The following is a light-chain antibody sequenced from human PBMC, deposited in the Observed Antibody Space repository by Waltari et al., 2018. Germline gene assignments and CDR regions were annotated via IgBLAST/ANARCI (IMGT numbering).Light chain of an antibody. CDR2: DVT. V-gene: IGLV2-11*01. Sequence: QSALTQPRSVSGSPGQSVTISCTGTSSDVGGYNYVSWYQQHPGKAPKLMIYDVTKRPSGVPDRFSGSESGNTASLTISGLQADDEAHYYCCSYAGGYDIFGGGTKLTVL. J-gene: IGLJ2*01. CDR1: SSDVGGYNY. CDR3: CSYAGGYDI.